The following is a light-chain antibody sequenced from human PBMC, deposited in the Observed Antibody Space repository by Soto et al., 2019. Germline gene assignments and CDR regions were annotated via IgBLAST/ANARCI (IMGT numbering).Light chain of an antibody. Sequence: EIVLTQSPGTLSLSPGERATPSCRASQNVTSNYLAWYQLKPGQAPRLFMYGASSRATGIPDRFSGSGSGTDFTLTISRLEPEDYAVYCCQQYGRSPWTFGQGTKVDI. J-gene: IGKJ1*01. V-gene: IGKV3-20*01. CDR3: QQYGRSPWT. CDR1: QNVTSNY. CDR2: GAS.